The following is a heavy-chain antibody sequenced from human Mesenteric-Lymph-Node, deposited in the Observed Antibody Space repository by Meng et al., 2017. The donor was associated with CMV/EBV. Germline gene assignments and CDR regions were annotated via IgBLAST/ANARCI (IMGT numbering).Heavy chain of an antibody. CDR1: GGSFDKYV. CDR3: GNILGNCNRAACLDDAFEN. V-gene: IGHV1-69*10. Sequence: SVKVSCKVSGGSFDKYVISWLRQAPGQGPEWLGGIIPALGIVDFAQKFQGRFTITGDKSTSTVDMTLSSLRSDDTAVYYCGNILGNCNRAACLDDAFENWGQGTMVTVSS. D-gene: IGHD2/OR15-2a*01. J-gene: IGHJ3*02. CDR2: IIPALGIV.